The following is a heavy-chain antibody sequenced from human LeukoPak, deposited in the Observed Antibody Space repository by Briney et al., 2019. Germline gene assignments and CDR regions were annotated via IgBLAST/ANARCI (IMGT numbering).Heavy chain of an antibody. CDR1: GGSFSGYY. J-gene: IGHJ6*02. CDR3: ARDSRYNIEV. D-gene: IGHD5-24*01. V-gene: IGHV4-34*01. Sequence: SETLSLTCAVYGGSFSGYYWSWIRQPPGKGLEWIGEINHSGSTNYNPSLKSRVTISVGTSKNQFSLKLSSVTAADTAVYYCARDSRYNIEVWGQGTTVTVSS. CDR2: INHSGST.